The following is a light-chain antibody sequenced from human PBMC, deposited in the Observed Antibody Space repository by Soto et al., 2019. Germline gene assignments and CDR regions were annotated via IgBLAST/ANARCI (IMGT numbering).Light chain of an antibody. CDR1: QDISDY. CDR3: QQSYRTPYT. J-gene: IGKJ2*01. CDR2: AAS. V-gene: IGKV1-9*01. Sequence: DIQLTQSPSFLSASVGDRVTITCRASQDISDYLAWYQQRPGKAPKLLIYAASTLQSGVPSRFSGSGSGTEFTLTISSLQPEDFATYSCQQSYRTPYTFGQGTKV.